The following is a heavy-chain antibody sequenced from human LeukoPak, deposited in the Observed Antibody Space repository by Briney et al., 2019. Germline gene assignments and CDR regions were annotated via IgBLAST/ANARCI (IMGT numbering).Heavy chain of an antibody. CDR2: ISPGGGAT. J-gene: IGHJ4*02. D-gene: IGHD6-19*01. CDR3: AGGLDIAVAGPGGYFDY. CDR1: GFTFRDYH. Sequence: PGGSLRLSCAASGFTFRDYHMNWIRQAPGQGLEWVSYISPGGGATYFADSVEGRLTISRDNTKNSVFLQMNSLTAEDTAVYYCAGGLDIAVAGPGGYFDYWGQGTLVTVSP. V-gene: IGHV3-11*01.